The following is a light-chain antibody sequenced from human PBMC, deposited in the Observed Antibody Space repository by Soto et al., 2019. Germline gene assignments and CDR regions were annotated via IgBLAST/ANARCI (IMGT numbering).Light chain of an antibody. Sequence: IVLTQSPATLSLWPGETAILSCRASQTVSSYLSWYQHKPGQAPRLLIYDASKRAPGIPARFSGSGSGTDFTLTISSLEPEDFAVYYCQQYGSSPPYTFGQGTKLEIK. CDR3: QQYGSSPPYT. CDR1: QTVSSY. V-gene: IGKV3-11*01. CDR2: DAS. J-gene: IGKJ2*01.